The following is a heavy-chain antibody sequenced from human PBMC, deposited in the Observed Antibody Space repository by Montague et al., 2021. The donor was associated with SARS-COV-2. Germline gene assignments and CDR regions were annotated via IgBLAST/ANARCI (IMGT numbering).Heavy chain of an antibody. D-gene: IGHD3-10*01. CDR3: ARSSFVGDPGFDGGYYYGMDV. CDR1: GGSISSGSYY. Sequence: SETLSLTCTVSGGSISSGSYYWGWIRQPPGKGLEWIGAIDYTGXTXQXXXXRXRVTISIDTSNNQISLKMTSVTAADTAVYYCARSSFVGDPGFDGGYYYGMDVWGQGTLVTVSS. V-gene: IGHV4-39*01. CDR2: IDYTGXT. J-gene: IGHJ6*02.